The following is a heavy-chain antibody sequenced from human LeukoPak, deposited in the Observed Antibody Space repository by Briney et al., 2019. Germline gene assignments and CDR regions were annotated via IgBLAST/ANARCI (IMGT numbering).Heavy chain of an antibody. CDR2: ISAYNGNR. V-gene: IGHV1-18*04. CDR1: GYIFTGYY. Sequence: GASVKVSCKASGYIFTGYYIHWVRQAPGQGLEWMGWISAYNGNRNYAQKFQGRVALTKDTSTSTAYMELRSLRSDDTAVYYCAREGYLNTVRGDDALDFWGQGTRVTVSS. CDR3: AREGYLNTVRGDDALDF. D-gene: IGHD3-10*01. J-gene: IGHJ3*01.